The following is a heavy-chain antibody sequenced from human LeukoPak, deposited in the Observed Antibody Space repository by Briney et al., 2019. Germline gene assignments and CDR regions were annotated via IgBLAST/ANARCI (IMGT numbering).Heavy chain of an antibody. V-gene: IGHV4-59*11. Sequence: SETLSLTGTVSGGSMTTHHWNWIRQTPGKGLEWIGYVFDSGRTKENPSLKSRVTLSADTSKNQLSLRLSSVTAADAAVYYCTTIKRGNIFGYFDFWGQGILVTVSS. J-gene: IGHJ4*02. CDR1: GGSMTTHH. CDR3: TTIKRGNIFGYFDF. CDR2: VFDSGRT. D-gene: IGHD5-18*01.